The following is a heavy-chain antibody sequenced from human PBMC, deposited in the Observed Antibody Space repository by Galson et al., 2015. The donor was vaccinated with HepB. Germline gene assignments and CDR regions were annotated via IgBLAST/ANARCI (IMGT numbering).Heavy chain of an antibody. CDR1: GFTFSSYS. CDR3: ARESDTYYYSMDV. Sequence: SLRLSCAASGFTFSSYSMNWVRQAPGKGLEWVSSISSSSSYIYYADSVKGRFTISRDNAKSSLYLQMNSLRAEDTALYYCARESDTYYYSMDVWGRGTTVTVSS. J-gene: IGHJ6*02. CDR2: ISSSSSYI. V-gene: IGHV3-21*01.